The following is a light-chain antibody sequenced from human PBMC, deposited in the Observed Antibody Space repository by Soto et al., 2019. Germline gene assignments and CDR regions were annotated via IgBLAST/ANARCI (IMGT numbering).Light chain of an antibody. V-gene: IGKV1-5*01. Sequence: DIQMTQSPSTLSASVGDRVTITCRASQSISSWLAWYQQRPGKAPKLLIFDASSWASGVPSRFSGSGSGTEFTLTISSLQPDDFAAYYCQQYNSYSRTFGQGTKVEIK. CDR2: DAS. J-gene: IGKJ1*01. CDR1: QSISSW. CDR3: QQYNSYSRT.